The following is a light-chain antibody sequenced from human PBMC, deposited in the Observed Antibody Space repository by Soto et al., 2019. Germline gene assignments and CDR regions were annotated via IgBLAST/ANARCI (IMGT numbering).Light chain of an antibody. CDR2: DAS. CDR1: QGISSA. Sequence: AIQLTQSPSSLSASVGDRVTTTCRASQGISSALAWYQQTPGKAPKLLIYDASSLESGVPSRFSGSGSGTDFTLTISSLQPEDFATYYCQQFNSYPLTFGGGTKVEIK. J-gene: IGKJ4*01. CDR3: QQFNSYPLT. V-gene: IGKV1-13*02.